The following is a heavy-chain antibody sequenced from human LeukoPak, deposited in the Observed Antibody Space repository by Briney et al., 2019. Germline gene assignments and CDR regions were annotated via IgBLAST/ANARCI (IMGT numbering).Heavy chain of an antibody. V-gene: IGHV5-51*01. CDR3: ARRRDLYSGSYYPFDY. Sequence: VESLKISCKGSGYSFTSYWIGWVRQIPGKGLEWMGIIYPGDSDTRYSPSFQGQVTISADKSISTAYLQWSSLKASDTAMYYCARRRDLYSGSYYPFDYWGQGTLVTVSS. CDR2: IYPGDSDT. J-gene: IGHJ4*02. D-gene: IGHD1-26*01. CDR1: GYSFTSYW.